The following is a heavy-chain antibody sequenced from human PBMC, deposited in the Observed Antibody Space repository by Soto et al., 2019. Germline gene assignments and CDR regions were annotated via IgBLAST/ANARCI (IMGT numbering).Heavy chain of an antibody. CDR2: ISSSSSTI. CDR1: GFTFSSYS. Sequence: QPGGSLRLSCAASGFTFSSYSMNWVRQAPGKGLEWVSYISSSSSTIYYADSVKGRFTISRDNAKNSLYLQMNSLRDEDTAVYYCARDHYGLLLRPLDAFDIWGQGTMVTVSS. J-gene: IGHJ3*02. D-gene: IGHD3-22*01. CDR3: ARDHYGLLLRPLDAFDI. V-gene: IGHV3-48*02.